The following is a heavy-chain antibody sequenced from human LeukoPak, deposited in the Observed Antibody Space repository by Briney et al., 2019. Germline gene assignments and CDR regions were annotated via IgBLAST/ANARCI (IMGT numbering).Heavy chain of an antibody. J-gene: IGHJ5*02. V-gene: IGHV3-30-3*01. CDR3: ARGPGGDRFDP. CDR2: ISYDGSNK. Sequence: PGGSLRLSCAASGFTFSSYAMHWVRQAPGKGLEWVAVISYDGSNKYYADSVKGRFTISRDNSKNTLYLQMNSLRAEDTAVYYCARGPGGDRFDPWGQGTLVTVSS. CDR1: GFTFSSYA. D-gene: IGHD2-21*01.